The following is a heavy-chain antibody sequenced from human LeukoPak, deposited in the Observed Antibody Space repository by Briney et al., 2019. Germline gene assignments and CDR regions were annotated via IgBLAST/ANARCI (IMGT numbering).Heavy chain of an antibody. D-gene: IGHD4-17*01. CDR1: GGTFSSYD. CDR3: ARDARMTTVMGWFDP. V-gene: IGHV1-8*03. CDR2: MNPNSGNT. Sequence: ASVKVSCKASGGTFSSYDINWVRQATGQGLEWMGWMNPNSGNTGYAQKFQGRVTITRNTSISTAYMELSSLRSDDTAVYYCARDARMTTVMGWFDPWGQGTLVTVSS. J-gene: IGHJ5*02.